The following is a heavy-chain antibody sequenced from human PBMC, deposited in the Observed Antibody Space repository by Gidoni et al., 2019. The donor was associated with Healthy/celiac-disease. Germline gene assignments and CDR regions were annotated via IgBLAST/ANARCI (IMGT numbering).Heavy chain of an antibody. J-gene: IGHJ4*02. CDR3: ARDLSDYYGSGSYHYYFDY. CDR1: GFTFSSYS. Sequence: EVQLVASGGGFVQPGGSLRLSCAASGFTFSSYSTNWVRQAPGKGLEWVSYISSSSSTIYYADSVKGRFTISRDNAKNSLYLQMNSLRAEDTAVYYCARDLSDYYGSGSYHYYFDYWGQGTLVTVSS. CDR2: ISSSSSTI. D-gene: IGHD3-10*01. V-gene: IGHV3-48*01.